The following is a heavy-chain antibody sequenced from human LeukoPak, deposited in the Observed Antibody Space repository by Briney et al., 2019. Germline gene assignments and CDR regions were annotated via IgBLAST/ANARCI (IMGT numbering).Heavy chain of an antibody. CDR2: INPKSGGT. V-gene: IGHV1-2*02. CDR3: ARGGITMIVVVSDAFDI. D-gene: IGHD3-22*01. Sequence: ASVKVSCKASGYTFTAYYMHWVRQAPGQGLEWMGWINPKSGGTNYPQKFQGRVTMTRDTSISTAYMELSSLRSEDTAVYYCARGGITMIVVVSDAFDIWGQGTMVTVSS. CDR1: GYTFTAYY. J-gene: IGHJ3*02.